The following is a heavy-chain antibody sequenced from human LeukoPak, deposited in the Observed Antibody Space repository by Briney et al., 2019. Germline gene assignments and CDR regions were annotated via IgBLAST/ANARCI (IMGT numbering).Heavy chain of an antibody. CDR2: IFYSGST. J-gene: IGHJ4*02. Sequence: SETLSLTCTVSGGSISTSNYYWGWIRQPPGKGLEWIGNIFYSGSTYYSPSLKSRVTISLDTSRNQFSLKLSSVTAADTAVYYCARAPYYYDSKGGDAFDIWGQGTLVTVSS. CDR3: ARAPYYYDSKGGDAFDI. CDR1: GGSISTSNYY. V-gene: IGHV4-39*07. D-gene: IGHD3-22*01.